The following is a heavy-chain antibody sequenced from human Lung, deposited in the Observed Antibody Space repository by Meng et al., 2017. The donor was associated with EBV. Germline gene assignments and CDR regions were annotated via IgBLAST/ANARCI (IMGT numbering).Heavy chain of an antibody. CDR1: GFIFSNYN. V-gene: IGHV3-21*02. Sequence: EVQLVESGGGLVKPGESLSLSCAASGFIFSNYNMNWVRQAPGKGLEWVSSISSGNSYIYYADSVKGRFSISRDNAKNSLSLQMNSLRAEDTAVYYCARLSGTGWFDPWGQGTLVIVSS. J-gene: IGHJ5*02. CDR3: ARLSGTGWFDP. CDR2: ISSGNSYI. D-gene: IGHD1-7*01.